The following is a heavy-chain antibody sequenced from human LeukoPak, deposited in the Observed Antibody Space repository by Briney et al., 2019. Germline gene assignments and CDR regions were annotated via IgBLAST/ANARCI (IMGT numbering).Heavy chain of an antibody. CDR2: IYYSGST. J-gene: IGHJ3*02. Sequence: SETLSLTCTVSGGSISSYYWSWIRQPPGKGLEWIGYIYYSGSTDYNPSLKSRVTISVDTSKNQFSLKLSSVTAADTAVYYCARRRDAFDIWGQGTMVTVSS. CDR1: GGSISSYY. CDR3: ARRRDAFDI. V-gene: IGHV4-59*08.